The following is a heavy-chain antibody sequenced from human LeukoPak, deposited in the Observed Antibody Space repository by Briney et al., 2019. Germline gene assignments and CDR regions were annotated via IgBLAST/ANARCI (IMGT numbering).Heavy chain of an antibody. CDR2: IRYDGSNK. CDR3: AKGRGWEASYYYYYMDV. CDR1: GFTFSSYG. V-gene: IGHV3-30*02. Sequence: GGTLRLSCAASGFTFSSYGMSWVRQAPGKGLEWVAFIRYDGSNKYYTDSVKGRFTISRDNSKNTLYLQMNSLRAEDTAVYYCAKGRGWEASYYYYYMDVWGKGTTVTISS. D-gene: IGHD1-26*01. J-gene: IGHJ6*03.